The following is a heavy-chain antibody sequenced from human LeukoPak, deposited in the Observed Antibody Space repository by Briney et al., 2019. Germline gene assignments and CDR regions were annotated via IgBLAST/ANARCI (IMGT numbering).Heavy chain of an antibody. Sequence: ETLSLTCTVSGGSIGSSSYYWGWIRQPPGKGLEWIGSIYYSGSTYYNPPLKSRVTISVDTSKNQFSLKLSSVTAADTAVYYCASREGSDYDFWSGYPGWFDPWGQGTLVTVSS. CDR1: GGSIGSSSYY. V-gene: IGHV4-39*01. D-gene: IGHD3-3*01. J-gene: IGHJ5*02. CDR2: IYYSGST. CDR3: ASREGSDYDFWSGYPGWFDP.